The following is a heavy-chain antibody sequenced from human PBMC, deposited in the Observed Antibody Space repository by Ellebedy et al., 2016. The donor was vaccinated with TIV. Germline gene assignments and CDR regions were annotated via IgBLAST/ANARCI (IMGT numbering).Heavy chain of an antibody. V-gene: IGHV3-7*01. Sequence: GESLKISCAASGLTFDNAWLTWVRQAPGKGLEWVANINEDGTKKHYMDSVRGRFTISRDYAGNSLFLQMNSLGAEDTAVYYCARAIYGASYLWGRGTLVTVSS. D-gene: IGHD4-17*01. J-gene: IGHJ2*01. CDR2: INEDGTKK. CDR3: ARAIYGASYL. CDR1: GLTFDNAW.